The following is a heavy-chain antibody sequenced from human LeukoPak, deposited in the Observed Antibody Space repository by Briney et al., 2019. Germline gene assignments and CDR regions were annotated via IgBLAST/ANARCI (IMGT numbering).Heavy chain of an antibody. D-gene: IGHD3-22*01. CDR2: ISDSGGST. Sequence: GGSLRLSCAVSGITLSNYGMSWVRQAPGKGLEWVAGISDSGGSTNYADSVKSRFTISRDSPKNTLYLQMTSLRAEDTAVYFCASRGVVIRVILVGFHKDAYYFDSWGQGALVTVSS. CDR1: GITLSNYG. J-gene: IGHJ4*02. CDR3: ASRGVVIRVILVGFHKDAYYFDS. V-gene: IGHV3-23*01.